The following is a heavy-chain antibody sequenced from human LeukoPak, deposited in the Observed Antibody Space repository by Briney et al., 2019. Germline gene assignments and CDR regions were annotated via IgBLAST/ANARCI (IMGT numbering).Heavy chain of an antibody. CDR3: AREVLTYYYGSGSAYYFDY. D-gene: IGHD3-10*01. CDR2: ISAYNGNK. V-gene: IGHV1-18*04. CDR1: GYTFTSYG. Sequence: ASVKVSFKASGYTFTSYGISWVRQAPGQGLEWMGWISAYNGNKNYAQKLQGRVTMTTDTSTSTAYMELRSLRSDDTAVYYCAREVLTYYYGSGSAYYFDYWGQGTLVTVSS. J-gene: IGHJ4*02.